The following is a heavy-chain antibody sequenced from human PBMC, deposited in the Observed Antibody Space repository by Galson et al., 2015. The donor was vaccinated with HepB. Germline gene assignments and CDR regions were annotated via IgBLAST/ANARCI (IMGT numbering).Heavy chain of an antibody. Sequence: LSLTCTVSGGSISSYYWSWIRQPPGKGLEWIGYIYYSGSTNYNPSLKSRVTISVDTSKNQFSLKLSSVTAADTAVYYCARLRFLEWLSGYYFDYWGQGTLVTVSS. CDR2: IYYSGST. V-gene: IGHV4-59*01. J-gene: IGHJ4*02. D-gene: IGHD3-3*01. CDR3: ARLRFLEWLSGYYFDY. CDR1: GGSISSYY.